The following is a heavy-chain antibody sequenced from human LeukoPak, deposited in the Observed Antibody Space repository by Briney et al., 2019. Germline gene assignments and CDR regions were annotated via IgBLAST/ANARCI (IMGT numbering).Heavy chain of an antibody. CDR2: ISDSGDRA. Sequence: GGSLRLSCAASGFTFSSYAMSWVRQAPGKGQEWVSGISDSGDRAHYADSVKGRFTISRDNSKNTLYLQMNSLRAEDTAVYFCAKQTTGYSGSGVDYWGQGTLVTVSS. D-gene: IGHD3-10*01. CDR3: AKQTTGYSGSGVDY. CDR1: GFTFSSYA. J-gene: IGHJ4*02. V-gene: IGHV3-23*01.